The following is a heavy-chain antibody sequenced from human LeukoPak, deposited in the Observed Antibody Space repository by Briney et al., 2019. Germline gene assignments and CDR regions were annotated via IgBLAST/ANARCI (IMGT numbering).Heavy chain of an antibody. J-gene: IGHJ5*02. V-gene: IGHV3-23*01. Sequence: GGSLRLSCAASGFTFSSYAMSWVRQAPGKGLEWVSVISGSGGNTHYADSVKGRFTISRDNSKNTLYLQMNSLRAEDTAVYYCAKGFFSGWYNWFDPWGQGTLVTVSS. CDR1: GFTFSSYA. CDR3: AKGFFSGWYNWFDP. D-gene: IGHD6-19*01. CDR2: ISGSGGNT.